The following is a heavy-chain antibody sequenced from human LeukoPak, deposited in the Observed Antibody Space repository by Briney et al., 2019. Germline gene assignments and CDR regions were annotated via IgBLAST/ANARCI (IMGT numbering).Heavy chain of an antibody. J-gene: IGHJ6*03. CDR1: GGSISSYY. CDR3: ARDLGYSSSNYMDV. CDR2: IYTSGST. V-gene: IGHV4-4*07. D-gene: IGHD6-6*01. Sequence: SETLSLTCTVSGGSISSYYWSWIRQPAGKGLEWIGRIYTSGSTNYNPSLKSRVTMSVDTSKNQFSLKLSSVTAADTAVYYCARDLGYSSSNYMDVWGKGTTVTVSS.